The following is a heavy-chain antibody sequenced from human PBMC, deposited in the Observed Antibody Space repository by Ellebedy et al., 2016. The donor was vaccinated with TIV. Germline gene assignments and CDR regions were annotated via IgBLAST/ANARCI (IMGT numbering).Heavy chain of an antibody. D-gene: IGHD6-13*01. CDR2: VSGYNGNT. J-gene: IGHJ4*02. V-gene: IGHV1-18*04. CDR3: ARDPGSWLTDY. Sequence: AASVKVSCKTSGYTFTTHGVSWVRQALGQGLEWMGWVSGYNGNTQYAQKFQGRVTMTTDTSTTTAYMELRSLRSDDTAVYYCARDPGSWLTDYWGQGTLVTVSS. CDR1: GYTFTTHG.